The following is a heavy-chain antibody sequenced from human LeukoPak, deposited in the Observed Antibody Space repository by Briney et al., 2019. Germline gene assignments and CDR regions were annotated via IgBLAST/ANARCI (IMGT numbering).Heavy chain of an antibody. CDR1: GYTLTELS. D-gene: IGHD3-22*01. V-gene: IGHV1-24*01. CDR2: FDPEDGET. CDR3: ASLDYYDSSN. Sequence: ASVKVSCKVSGYTLTELSMHWVRQAPGKGLEWMGGFDPEDGETIYAQKFQGRVTITTDESTSTAYMELSSLRSEDTAVYYCASLDYYDSSNWGQGTLVTVSS. J-gene: IGHJ4*02.